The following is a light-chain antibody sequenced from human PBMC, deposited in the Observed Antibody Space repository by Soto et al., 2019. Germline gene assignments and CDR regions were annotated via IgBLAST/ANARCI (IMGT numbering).Light chain of an antibody. J-gene: IGLJ2*01. Sequence: QSVLTQPPSASGTPGQRVTISCSGSSYNIGSNYVYWYQQLPGTAPKLLIYRNNQRPSRVPDRFSGSKSGTSASLAISGLRSEDEADYYCAAWDDSLSGVVFGRGTKLTVL. CDR3: AAWDDSLSGVV. CDR2: RNN. V-gene: IGLV1-47*01. CDR1: SYNIGSNY.